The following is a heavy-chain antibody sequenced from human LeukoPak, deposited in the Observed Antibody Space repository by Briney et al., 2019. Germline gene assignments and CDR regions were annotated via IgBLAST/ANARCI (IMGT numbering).Heavy chain of an antibody. V-gene: IGHV4-31*02. CDR2: IYYSGRT. J-gene: IGHJ6*02. D-gene: IGHD6-13*01. Sequence: SETLSLTCNVSGGSVSRGNYYWNWIRQHPGKGLDWIGYIYYSGRTNYNPSLKSRVAISVDTSKNLFSLKLSSVTVADTAVYYCARQTADGSAYYGLDVWGQGTTVTVSS. CDR3: ARQTADGSAYYGLDV. CDR1: GGSVSRGNYY.